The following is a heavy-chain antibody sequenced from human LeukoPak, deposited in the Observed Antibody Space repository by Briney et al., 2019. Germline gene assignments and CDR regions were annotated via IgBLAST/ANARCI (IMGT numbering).Heavy chain of an antibody. D-gene: IGHD6-13*01. CDR3: ARAGIAAGFFDY. Sequence: GGSLRLSCAASGFTFSSYEMNWVRQAPGKGLEWVSYISSSGSTIYYADSVKGRFTISRDNAKNSLYLQMNSLRAEDTAVYYCARAGIAAGFFDYGGQGTLVTVS. V-gene: IGHV3-48*03. J-gene: IGHJ4*02. CDR2: ISSSGSTI. CDR1: GFTFSSYE.